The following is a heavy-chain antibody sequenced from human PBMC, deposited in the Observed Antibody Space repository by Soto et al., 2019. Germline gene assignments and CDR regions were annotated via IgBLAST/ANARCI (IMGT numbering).Heavy chain of an antibody. CDR1: GYTFTSYY. CDR2: INPSGGST. CDR3: ARDQGYGSGSYLYYYYGMDV. J-gene: IGHJ6*02. V-gene: IGHV1-46*03. D-gene: IGHD3-10*01. Sequence: ASVKVSCKASGYTFTSYYMHWVRQAPGQGHEWMGIINPSGGSTSYAQKFQGRVTMTRDTSTSTVYMELSSLRSEDTAVYYCARDQGYGSGSYLYYYYGMDVWGQGTTVTVSS.